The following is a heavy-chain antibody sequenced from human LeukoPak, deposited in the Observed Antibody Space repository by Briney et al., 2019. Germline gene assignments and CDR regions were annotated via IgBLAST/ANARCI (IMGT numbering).Heavy chain of an antibody. Sequence: SETLSLTCTVSGGSISSGDYYWSWIRQPPGKGLEWIGYIYYSGSTCYNPSLKSRVTISVDTSKNQFSLKLSSVTAADTAVYYCARGYDFWSGYSDVWGQGTTVIVSS. V-gene: IGHV4-30-4*01. CDR2: IYYSGST. D-gene: IGHD3-3*01. J-gene: IGHJ6*02. CDR3: ARGYDFWSGYSDV. CDR1: GGSISSGDYY.